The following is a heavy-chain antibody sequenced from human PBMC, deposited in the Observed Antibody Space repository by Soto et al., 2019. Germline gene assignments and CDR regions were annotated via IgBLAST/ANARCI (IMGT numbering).Heavy chain of an antibody. CDR3: AIKRPIGYCSSTSCYYYDY. Sequence: EVQLLESGGGLVQPGGSLRLSCAASGFTFSSYAMSWVRQAPGKGLEWVSAISGSGGSTYYADSVKGRFTISRDNSKNTRYLQMNSLRAEDTAVYCCAIKRPIGYCSSTSCYYYDYWGQGTLVTVSS. V-gene: IGHV3-23*01. J-gene: IGHJ4*02. CDR1: GFTFSSYA. D-gene: IGHD2-2*01. CDR2: ISGSGGST.